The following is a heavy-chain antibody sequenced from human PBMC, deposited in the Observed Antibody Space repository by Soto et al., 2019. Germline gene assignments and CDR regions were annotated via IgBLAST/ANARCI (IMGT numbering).Heavy chain of an antibody. V-gene: IGHV2-5*02. J-gene: IGHJ4*02. CDR2: IYWDDDK. Sequence: QITLNESGPTQVKPRQTLTLTCTFSGFSLTTSGVGVGWIRHSPGKAPEWLALIYWDDDKRYSPSLKSRLTITKDTSKKQVVLTMADLDPADTATYYCAHRVLRTVFGLVTTTAIYFDFWGQGTPVAVSS. CDR3: AHRVLRTVFGLVTTTAIYFDF. D-gene: IGHD3-3*01. CDR1: GFSLTTSGVG.